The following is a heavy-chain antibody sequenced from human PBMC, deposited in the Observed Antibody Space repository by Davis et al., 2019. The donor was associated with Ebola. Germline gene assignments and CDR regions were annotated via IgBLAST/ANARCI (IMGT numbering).Heavy chain of an antibody. CDR1: GYTFTSYW. Sequence: KVSCKASGYTFTSYWIGWVRQMPGKGLEWMGIIYPGDSDTRYSPSFEGQVTISVDRSITTAHLQWSSLKASDAAIYYCARQASLYGAIDYWGQGTLVTVSS. J-gene: IGHJ4*02. CDR2: IYPGDSDT. CDR3: ARQASLYGAIDY. V-gene: IGHV5-51*01. D-gene: IGHD4/OR15-4a*01.